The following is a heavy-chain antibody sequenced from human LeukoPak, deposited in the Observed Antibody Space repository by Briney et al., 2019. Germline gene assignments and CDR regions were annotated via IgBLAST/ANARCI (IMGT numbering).Heavy chain of an antibody. CDR3: AKDFGLRTFDY. CDR1: GFTFGSSW. Sequence: GGSLRLSCAASGFTFGSSWMIWVRQAPGEGLEWVANINHRGSDQRYVDSVKGRFTISRDNTKNSLYLQMNGLRAEDTAVYFCAKDFGLRTFDYWGQGTLVTVSS. D-gene: IGHD3/OR15-3a*01. V-gene: IGHV3-7*03. J-gene: IGHJ4*02. CDR2: INHRGSDQ.